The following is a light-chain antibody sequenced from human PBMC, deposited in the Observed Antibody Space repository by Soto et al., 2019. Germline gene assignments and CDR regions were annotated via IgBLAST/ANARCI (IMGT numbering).Light chain of an antibody. CDR2: KAS. CDR1: QSISSW. Sequence: DIQMTQSPSTLSASVGDRVTITCRASQSISSWLAWYQHKPGKAPNLLIYKASSLESGVPSRFSGSGSGTEFTLTISSLQPDDFATYYCQQYYSYPRTFGQGTKVEIK. CDR3: QQYYSYPRT. V-gene: IGKV1-5*03. J-gene: IGKJ1*01.